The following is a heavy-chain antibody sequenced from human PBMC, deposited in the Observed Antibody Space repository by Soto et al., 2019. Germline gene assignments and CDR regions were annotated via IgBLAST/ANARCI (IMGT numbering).Heavy chain of an antibody. J-gene: IGHJ4*02. CDR2: VYYSGST. V-gene: IGHV4-61*08. Sequence: SETLSLTCTVSGDSISSGDDYWSWIRQPPGKGLEWIGYVYYSGSTNYNPSLKSRVTISVDTSKNQLSLKLRSVTAADTAVYYCARARGYNGYDFDYWGQGTLVTVSS. D-gene: IGHD5-12*01. CDR3: ARARGYNGYDFDY. CDR1: GDSISSGDDY.